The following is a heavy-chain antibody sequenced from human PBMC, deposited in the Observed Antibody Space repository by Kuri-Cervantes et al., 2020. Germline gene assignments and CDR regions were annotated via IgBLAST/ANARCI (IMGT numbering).Heavy chain of an antibody. Sequence: ESLKISCAVSGYSISSGYYWGWIRQPPGKGLEWIGSVYHSGSTYYNPSLKSRVTISVDTSKNQFSLKLSSVTAADTAVYYCARHRRDYYYYMDVWGKGTTVTVSS. CDR3: ARHRRDYYYYMDV. CDR1: GYSISSGYY. J-gene: IGHJ6*03. V-gene: IGHV4-38-2*01. CDR2: VYHSGST.